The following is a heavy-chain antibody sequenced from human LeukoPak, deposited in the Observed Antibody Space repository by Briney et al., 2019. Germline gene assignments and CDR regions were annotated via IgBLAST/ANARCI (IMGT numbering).Heavy chain of an antibody. CDR3: ARVRIAAAGTYLDY. Sequence: SETLSLTCTVSGGSISSYYWSWIRQPAGKGLEWIGRIYTSGSTNYNPSLKSRVTMSVDTSKNQFSLKLSSVTAADTAVYYCARVRIAAAGTYLDYWGQGNLVTVSS. CDR1: GGSISSYY. V-gene: IGHV4-4*07. CDR2: IYTSGST. D-gene: IGHD6-13*01. J-gene: IGHJ4*02.